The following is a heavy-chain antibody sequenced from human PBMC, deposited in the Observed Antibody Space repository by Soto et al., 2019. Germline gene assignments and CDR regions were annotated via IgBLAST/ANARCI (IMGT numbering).Heavy chain of an antibody. CDR1: GYTFTDYY. J-gene: IGHJ6*02. CDR3: AGGRGRLRMLTGHFRGSQSYANYCMNV. D-gene: IGHD3-9*01. V-gene: IGHV1-2*02. CDR2: INPNSGGT. Sequence: GASVKVSCKASGYTFTDYYIPWVRQAPVQGLEWVGWINPNSGGTSYAQKFQGRVTLTRDTSITTSYMELMRLRSDDTAVYYCAGGRGRLRMLTGHFRGSQSYANYCMNVGGQGTTVTVS.